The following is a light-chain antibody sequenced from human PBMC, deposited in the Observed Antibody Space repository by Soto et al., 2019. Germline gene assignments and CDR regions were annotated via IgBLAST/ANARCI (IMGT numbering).Light chain of an antibody. V-gene: IGKV3D-20*02. Sequence: IVLTQSPGTLSLSPGERATLSCRASQSLSINYLAWYQQKPGQAPTLLIYHASSRAAGIPDRFSGSGSGTDFTLTISRLEPEDFATYYCQQANSFPITFGQGTRLEIK. CDR2: HAS. CDR1: QSLSINY. J-gene: IGKJ5*01. CDR3: QQANSFPIT.